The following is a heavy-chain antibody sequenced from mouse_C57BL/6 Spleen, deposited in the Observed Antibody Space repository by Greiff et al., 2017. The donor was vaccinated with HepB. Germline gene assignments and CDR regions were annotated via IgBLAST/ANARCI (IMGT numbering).Heavy chain of an antibody. Sequence: EVKVVESGEGLVKPGGSLKLSCAASGFTFSSYAMSWVRQTPEKRLEWVAYISSGGDYIYYADTVKGRFTISRDNARNTLYLQMSSLKSEDTAMYYCTRGRTTVDRWYFDYWGQGTTLTVSS. CDR1: GFTFSSYA. J-gene: IGHJ2*01. V-gene: IGHV5-9-1*02. CDR3: TRGRTTVDRWYFDY. D-gene: IGHD1-1*01. CDR2: ISSGGDYI.